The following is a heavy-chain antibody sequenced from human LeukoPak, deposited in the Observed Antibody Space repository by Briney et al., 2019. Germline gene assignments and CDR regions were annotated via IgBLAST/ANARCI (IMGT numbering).Heavy chain of an antibody. D-gene: IGHD4-17*01. Sequence: GGSLRLSCAVSGFTFSSYEMNWVRQAPGKGLEWVGRIKSKTDGGTTDYAAPVKGRFTISRDDSKNTLFLQMNSLQTEDTAVYYCATAVTTYFDCWGQGTLVTVSS. V-gene: IGHV3-15*01. CDR3: ATAVTTYFDC. CDR1: GFTFSSYE. J-gene: IGHJ4*02. CDR2: IKSKTDGGTT.